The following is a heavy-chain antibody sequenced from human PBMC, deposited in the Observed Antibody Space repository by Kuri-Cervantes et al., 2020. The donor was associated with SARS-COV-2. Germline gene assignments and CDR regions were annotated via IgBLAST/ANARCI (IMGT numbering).Heavy chain of an antibody. D-gene: IGHD5-18*01. V-gene: IGHV4-34*01. Sequence: ESLKISCAVYGGSFSGYYWSWIRQPPGKGLEWIGEINHSGSTNYNPSLKSRVTISVGTSKNQFSLKLSSVTAADTAVYYCARGRRGYSYLAADVWGKGTTVTVSS. J-gene: IGHJ6*04. CDR3: ARGRRGYSYLAADV. CDR1: GGSFSGYY. CDR2: INHSGST.